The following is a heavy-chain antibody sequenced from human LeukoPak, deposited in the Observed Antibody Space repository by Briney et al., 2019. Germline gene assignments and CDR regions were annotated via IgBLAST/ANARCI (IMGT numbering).Heavy chain of an antibody. D-gene: IGHD3-10*01. Sequence: PGGSLRLSCAASGFTVSSNYMTWVRQAPGKGLEWVSLIYGDGTTDYADSVKGRFHISRHNSKNTLYLQMNSLRAEDTAVYYCARGIIYLDYWGQGTLVTVSS. CDR2: IYGDGTT. J-gene: IGHJ4*02. CDR3: ARGIIYLDY. V-gene: IGHV3-53*04. CDR1: GFTVSSNY.